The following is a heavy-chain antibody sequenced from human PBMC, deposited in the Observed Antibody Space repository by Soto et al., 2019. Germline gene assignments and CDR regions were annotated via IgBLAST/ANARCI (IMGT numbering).Heavy chain of an antibody. D-gene: IGHD6-25*01. V-gene: IGHV2-5*01. CDR1: GFSLTTSGVG. CDR2: IYWNDDK. J-gene: IGHJ4*02. Sequence: GXGPTLVNPTQTLRLTCTFSGFSLTTSGVGVGWIRQPPGKAPEWLALIYWNDDKRYSPSLQSRLTITKDTSKNQVVLTLTNMDPVDTATYYCAHRLGSRGSFDYWGQGSLVTVSS. CDR3: AHRLGSRGSFDY.